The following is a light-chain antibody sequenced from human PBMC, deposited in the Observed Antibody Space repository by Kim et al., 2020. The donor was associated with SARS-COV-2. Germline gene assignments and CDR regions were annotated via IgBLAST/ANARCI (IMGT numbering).Light chain of an antibody. Sequence: QSVLTQPLSASGTPGQRVTISCSGSSSNIGSNTVNWYQQLPGTAPKLLIYSNNQRPSGVPDRFSGSKSGTSASLAISGLQSEDEADYYCAAWDDSLKRVFGGGTQLTVL. J-gene: IGLJ2*01. CDR1: SSNIGSNT. CDR3: AAWDDSLKRV. CDR2: SNN. V-gene: IGLV1-44*01.